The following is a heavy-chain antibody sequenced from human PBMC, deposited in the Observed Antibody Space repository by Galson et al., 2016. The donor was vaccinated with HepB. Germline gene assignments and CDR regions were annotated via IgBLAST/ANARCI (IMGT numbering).Heavy chain of an antibody. J-gene: IGHJ4*02. Sequence: ETLSLTCTVSGGSISTYYWSWTRQPPGKGLEWIGYIYYSGSTNYNPSLKSRVTISVDTSKNQFSLKLGSVTAADTAVYYCARYTWIHLWPTAYFDNWGQGTLVTVSS. V-gene: IGHV4-59*01. CDR3: ARYTWIHLWPTAYFDN. CDR2: IYYSGST. D-gene: IGHD5-18*01. CDR1: GGSISTYY.